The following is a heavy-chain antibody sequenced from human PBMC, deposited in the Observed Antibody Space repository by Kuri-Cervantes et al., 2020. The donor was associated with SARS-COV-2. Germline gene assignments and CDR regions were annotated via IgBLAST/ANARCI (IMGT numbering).Heavy chain of an antibody. CDR1: GFTFSSYA. CDR2: ISGSGGST. CDR3: ARDSGRYSSGWYTRRTPYFDY. D-gene: IGHD6-19*01. J-gene: IGHJ4*02. V-gene: IGHV3-23*01. Sequence: GESLKISCAASGFTFSSYAMSWVRQAPGKGLEWVSAISGSGGSTYYADSAKGRFTISRDNAKNSLYLQMNSLRAEDTAVYYCARDSGRYSSGWYTRRTPYFDYWGQGTLVTVSS.